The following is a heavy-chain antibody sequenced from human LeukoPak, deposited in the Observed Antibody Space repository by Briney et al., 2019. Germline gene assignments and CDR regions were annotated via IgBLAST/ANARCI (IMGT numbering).Heavy chain of an antibody. D-gene: IGHD3-22*01. V-gene: IGHV3-7*01. CDR2: IKKDGSEK. Sequence: GGSLRLSCVASGLTYSSYWMSWVRQAAGKGREWGGNIKKDGSEKYYVDSVKGRFTISRDNDKNSLYLQMNSLRAEDTAVYYCARSEYYYDSSGYYYFDYWGQGTLVTVSS. CDR3: ARSEYYYDSSGYYYFDY. CDR1: GLTYSSYW. J-gene: IGHJ4*02.